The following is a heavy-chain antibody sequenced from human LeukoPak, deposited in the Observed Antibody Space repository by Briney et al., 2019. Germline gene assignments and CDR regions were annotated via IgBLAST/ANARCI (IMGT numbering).Heavy chain of an antibody. J-gene: IGHJ4*02. D-gene: IGHD3-9*01. CDR3: ARIFRSFDWLFPLDS. Sequence: PGGSLRLSCAASGFTFGDYGMNWVRQVPGKGLEWVSGINWDSGNTGYADSVKGRFTISRDNAKNSLYLQMNSLRAEDTAFYYCARIFRSFDWLFPLDSWGQGTLVIVSS. CDR2: INWDSGNT. V-gene: IGHV3-20*04. CDR1: GFTFGDYG.